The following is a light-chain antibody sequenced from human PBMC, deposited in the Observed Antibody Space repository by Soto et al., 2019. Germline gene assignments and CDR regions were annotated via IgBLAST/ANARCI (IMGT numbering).Light chain of an antibody. Sequence: EIVMTQSPDSLAVSLGERAKINCKSSQSVLYNSTNKSYLASYQQRLGQPPKLLIYWASTRESGVPDRFSGRGSAAEFTLIISSLLAEVVEIYHFQQYYYTQLDFGGGTK. J-gene: IGKJ4*01. CDR2: WAS. CDR3: QQYYYTQLD. CDR1: QSVLYNSTNKSY. V-gene: IGKV4-1*01.